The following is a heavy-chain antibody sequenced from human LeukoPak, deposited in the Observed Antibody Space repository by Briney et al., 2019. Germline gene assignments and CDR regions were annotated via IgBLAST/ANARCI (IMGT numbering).Heavy chain of an antibody. CDR2: IKSKTEGGTT. J-gene: IGHJ4*02. CDR1: GFTFSNAW. Sequence: PGGSHRLSCAASGFTFSNAWMSWVRQAPGKGLEWLGRIKSKTEGGTTDYAAPVKGRFTISRDDSKNTVYLQMNRLITEDTAVYYCTTDPTYWGQGTLVTVSS. CDR3: TTDPTY. V-gene: IGHV3-15*01.